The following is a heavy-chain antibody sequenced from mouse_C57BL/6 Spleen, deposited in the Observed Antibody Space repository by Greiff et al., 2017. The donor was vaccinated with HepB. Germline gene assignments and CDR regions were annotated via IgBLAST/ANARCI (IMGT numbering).Heavy chain of an antibody. Sequence: EVMLVESGGDLVKPGGSLKLSCAASGFTFSSYGMSWVRQTPDKRLEWVATISSGGSYTYYPDSVKGRFTISRDNAKNTLYRQMSSLKSEDTAMYYCALYYGYDGGPGFAYWGQGTLVTVSA. CDR2: ISSGGSYT. D-gene: IGHD2-2*01. CDR3: ALYYGYDGGPGFAY. CDR1: GFTFSSYG. J-gene: IGHJ3*01. V-gene: IGHV5-6*01.